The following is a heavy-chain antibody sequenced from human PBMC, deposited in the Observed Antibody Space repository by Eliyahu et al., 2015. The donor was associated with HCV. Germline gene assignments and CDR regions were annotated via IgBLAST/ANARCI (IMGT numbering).Heavy chain of an antibody. Sequence: QVQLQQWGAGLLKPSETLSLTCAVYGGSFSGYYWSWIRQPPGKGLEWIGEINHSGSTNYNPSLKSRVTISVDTSKNQFSLKLSSVTAADTAVYYCARGQFGPYSYGRYYFDYWGQGTLVTVSS. D-gene: IGHD5-18*01. CDR2: INHSGST. V-gene: IGHV4-34*01. J-gene: IGHJ4*02. CDR3: ARGQFGPYSYGRYYFDY. CDR1: GGSFSGYY.